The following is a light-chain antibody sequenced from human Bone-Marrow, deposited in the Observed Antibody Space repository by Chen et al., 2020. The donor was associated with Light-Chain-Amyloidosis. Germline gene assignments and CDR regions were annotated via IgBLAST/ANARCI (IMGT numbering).Light chain of an antibody. CDR3: SSHRSTTAPHVV. CDR2: EVT. Sequence: QSALTQPASVSGSPGQSITISCTGTSSDVGGYKYVSWYQQYPGKAPKLMIYEVTKRPSGVPDRFSGSKSGNTASLTISGLQAEDEADYYCSSHRSTTAPHVVFGGGTKLTVL. V-gene: IGLV2-14*01. J-gene: IGLJ2*01. CDR1: SSDVGGYKY.